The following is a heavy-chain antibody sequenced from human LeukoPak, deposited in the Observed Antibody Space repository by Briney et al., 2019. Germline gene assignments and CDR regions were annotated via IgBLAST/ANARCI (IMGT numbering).Heavy chain of an antibody. Sequence: GGSLRLSCAASGFTVSSSYMYWVRQTPGKGLEWVSFFYRGDSTYYAESVRGRFTISRDNSKNTLYLLMNSLIPEDTAVYYCAREVVSSPSYFDSWGQGTLVTVSS. V-gene: IGHV3-53*01. CDR2: FYRGDST. CDR1: GFTVSSSY. J-gene: IGHJ4*02. D-gene: IGHD2-15*01. CDR3: AREVVSSPSYFDS.